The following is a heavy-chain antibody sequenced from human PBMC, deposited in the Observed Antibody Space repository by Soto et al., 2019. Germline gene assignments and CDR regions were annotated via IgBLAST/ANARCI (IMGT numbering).Heavy chain of an antibody. CDR2: IYHSGST. D-gene: IGHD5-12*01. V-gene: IGHV4-30-2*01. CDR1: GGSISSGGYS. Sequence: QLQLQASGSGLVKPSQTLSLTCAVSGGSISSGGYSWSWIRQPPGQGLEWIGYIYHSGSTYYNPSLTSRVTISVDRSKNQFSLKLSSVTAADTAVYYCARGSSSGYDYRYWGQGTLVTVSS. J-gene: IGHJ4*02. CDR3: ARGSSSGYDYRY.